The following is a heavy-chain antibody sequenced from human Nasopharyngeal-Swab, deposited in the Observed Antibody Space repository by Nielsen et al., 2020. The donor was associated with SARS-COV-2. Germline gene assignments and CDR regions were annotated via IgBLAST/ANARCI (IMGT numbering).Heavy chain of an antibody. CDR3: ARQEYLNWFDP. D-gene: IGHD6-6*01. Sequence: SETLPLTCTVSGGSISSSSYYWGWIRQPPGKGLEWIGSIYYSGSTYYNPSLKSRVTISVDTSKNQFSLKLSSVTAADTAVYYCARQEYLNWFDPWGQGTLVTVSS. V-gene: IGHV4-39*01. CDR1: GGSISSSSYY. J-gene: IGHJ5*02. CDR2: IYYSGST.